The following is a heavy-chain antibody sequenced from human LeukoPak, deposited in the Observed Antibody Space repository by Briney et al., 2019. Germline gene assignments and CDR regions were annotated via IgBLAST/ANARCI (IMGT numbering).Heavy chain of an antibody. CDR3: ATVGRGYYDSSGYYFDY. J-gene: IGHJ4*02. Sequence: ASVKVSCKASGGTFNSYAISWVRQAPGQGLEWMGGIIPIFGTTNYARKFRGRVTLTADKSTRTAYMELSSLRSEDTAVYYCATVGRGYYDSSGYYFDYWGQGTLVTVSS. D-gene: IGHD3-22*01. V-gene: IGHV1-69*06. CDR1: GGTFNSYA. CDR2: IIPIFGTT.